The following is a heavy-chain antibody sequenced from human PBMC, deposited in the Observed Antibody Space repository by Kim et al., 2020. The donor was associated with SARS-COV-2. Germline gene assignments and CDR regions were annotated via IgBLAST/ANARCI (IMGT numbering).Heavy chain of an antibody. V-gene: IGHV4-39*01. Sequence: NIYYSGTTNYNPSLKSRVPVSIDTSKNQFSLKLSSVTAADTAVYYCAKGLNWGQGTLVTVSS. J-gene: IGHJ4*02. CDR3: AKGLN. CDR2: IYYSGTT.